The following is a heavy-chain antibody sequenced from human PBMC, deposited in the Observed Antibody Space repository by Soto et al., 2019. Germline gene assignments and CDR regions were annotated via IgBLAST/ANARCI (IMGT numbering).Heavy chain of an antibody. V-gene: IGHV1-69*01. CDR1: GGLFSSYP. CDR2: IIPVFQTA. Sequence: QEQLVQSGAEVKKPGSSVKVSCKASGGLFSSYPISWVRQVPGQGLEWMGGIIPVFQTAYYTQRYQGRDTITADESTNTADMEPSSLRSEDTAIYYCARGGSGYTWFNEFWGQGTLVTVSS. D-gene: IGHD3-22*01. CDR3: ARGGSGYTWFNEF. J-gene: IGHJ4*02.